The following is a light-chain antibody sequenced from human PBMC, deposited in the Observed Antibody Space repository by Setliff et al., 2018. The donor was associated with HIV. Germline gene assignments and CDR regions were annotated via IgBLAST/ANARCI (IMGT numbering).Light chain of an antibody. CDR2: DVT. J-gene: IGLJ1*01. CDR3: CSYAGSAYV. Sequence: QSALTQPPSVSGSPGQPVTISCAGTSSDVGSYNRVSWYRQTPGKAPKLMIYDVTKRPSGVPDRFSGSKSGNTASLTISGLQAEDEADYYCCSYAGSAYVFGTGTKVTVL. CDR1: SSDVGSYNR. V-gene: IGLV2-11*01.